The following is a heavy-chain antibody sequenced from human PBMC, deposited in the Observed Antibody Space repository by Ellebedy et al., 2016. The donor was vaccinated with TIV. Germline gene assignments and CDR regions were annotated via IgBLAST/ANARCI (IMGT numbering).Heavy chain of an antibody. J-gene: IGHJ2*01. CDR1: GYSFTSYW. D-gene: IGHD7-27*01. Sequence: GESLKISCKGSGYSFTSYWIGWVRQMPGKGLEWMGVIDPAGSDTRYIPSFQGQVTISADKSISTAYLQWSSLKASDTAMYYCARSGVGWGSPHWYFDLWGRGTLVTVSS. CDR2: IDPAGSDT. CDR3: ARSGVGWGSPHWYFDL. V-gene: IGHV5-51*01.